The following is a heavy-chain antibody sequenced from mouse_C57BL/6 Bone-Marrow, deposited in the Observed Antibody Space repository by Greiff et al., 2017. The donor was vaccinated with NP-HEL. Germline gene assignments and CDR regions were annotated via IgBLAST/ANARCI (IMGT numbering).Heavy chain of an antibody. D-gene: IGHD2-3*01. CDR2: IYPGSGNT. Sequence: VQLQQSGAELVRPGASVKLSCKASGYTFTDYYINWVKQRPGQGLEWIARIYPGSGNTYYNEKFKGKATLTAEKSSSTAYMQLSSLTSEDSAVYFCARGDGYPWYFDVWGTGTTVTVSS. V-gene: IGHV1-76*01. J-gene: IGHJ1*03. CDR3: ARGDGYPWYFDV. CDR1: GYTFTDYY.